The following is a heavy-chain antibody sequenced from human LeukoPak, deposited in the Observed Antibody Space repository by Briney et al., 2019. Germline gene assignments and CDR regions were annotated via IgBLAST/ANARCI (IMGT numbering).Heavy chain of an antibody. V-gene: IGHV5-51*01. D-gene: IGHD2-15*01. CDR3: ARHSLGYCSGGNCYPDC. CDR2: IYSGGSDT. CDR1: GYSFTSYW. Sequence: PGESLKISCKGSGYSFTSYWIGWVRQMPGKGLEWMGIIYSGGSDTRYSPSFQGQVTISVDKSISTAYLQWTSLKASDTAIYYCARHSLGYCSGGNCYPDCWGQGTLVTVSS. J-gene: IGHJ4*02.